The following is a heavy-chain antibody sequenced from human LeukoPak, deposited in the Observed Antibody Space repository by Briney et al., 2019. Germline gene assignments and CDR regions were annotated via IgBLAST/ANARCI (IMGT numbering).Heavy chain of an antibody. CDR1: GYTLTELS. D-gene: IGHD2-2*01. CDR3: ARARSSTSPHAFDI. V-gene: IGHV1-24*01. CDR2: FDPEDGET. Sequence: ASVKVSCKVSGYTLTELSMHWVRQAPGKGLEWMGGFDPEDGETIYAQKFQGRVTITADKSTSTAYMELSSLRSEDTAVYYCARARSSTSPHAFDIWGQGTMVTVSS. J-gene: IGHJ3*02.